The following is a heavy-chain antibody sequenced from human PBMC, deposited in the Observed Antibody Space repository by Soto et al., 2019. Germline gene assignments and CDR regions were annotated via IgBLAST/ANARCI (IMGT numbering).Heavy chain of an antibody. CDR3: ATGNGGNPPFDY. D-gene: IGHD1-1*01. J-gene: IGHJ4*02. V-gene: IGHV1-24*01. Sequence: GASVKVSCKVSGYTLTELSMHWVRQAPGKGLEWMGGFDPEDGETIYAQKFQGRVTMTEDTSTDTAYMELSSLRSEDTAVYYCATGNGGNPPFDYWGQGTLVTVSS. CDR2: FDPEDGET. CDR1: GYTLTELS.